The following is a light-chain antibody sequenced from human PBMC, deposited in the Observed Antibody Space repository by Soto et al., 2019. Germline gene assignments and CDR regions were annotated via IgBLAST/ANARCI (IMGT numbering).Light chain of an antibody. Sequence: EIVLTQSPATLSLSPGERATLSCRASQSVSSYLAWYQQKPCQAPRLLIYDASNRATGIPARFSGGGSGTEFTLSISSRDPEDFAVYYCQLRSNWPPWTFGQGTKVEIK. CDR1: QSVSSY. V-gene: IGKV3-11*01. J-gene: IGKJ1*01. CDR3: QLRSNWPPWT. CDR2: DAS.